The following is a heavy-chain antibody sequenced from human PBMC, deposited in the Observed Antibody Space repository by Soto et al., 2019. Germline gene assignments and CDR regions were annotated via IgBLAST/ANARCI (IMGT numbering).Heavy chain of an antibody. D-gene: IGHD5-12*01. CDR2: ISPDNGNT. CDR3: AIALGDSGYAGMDV. CDR1: GYTFTIYG. V-gene: IGHV1-18*01. Sequence: QVQLVQSGGEVKKPGASVKVSCKASGYTFTIYGINWVRQAPGQGLEWMGWISPDNGNTNYAQKLQGRFTMTTDTSTSTAYMELRSLRSDDTAVYYCAIALGDSGYAGMDVWGQGTTVTVSS. J-gene: IGHJ6*02.